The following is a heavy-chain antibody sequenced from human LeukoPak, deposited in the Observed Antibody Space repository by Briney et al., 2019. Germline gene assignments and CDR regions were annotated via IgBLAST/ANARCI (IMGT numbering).Heavy chain of an antibody. CDR1: GFPFSSYA. D-gene: IGHD3-22*01. CDR2: ISGSGDNT. CDR3: ARDLGTSSGSY. Sequence: PAGSLRLSCAASGFPFSSYAMSWVRQAPGKGLEWVSGISGSGDNTYNADSVKGRFTISRDNSKNTLYLQMNSLRAEDTAVYYCARDLGTSSGSYWGQGTLVTVSS. V-gene: IGHV3-23*01. J-gene: IGHJ4*02.